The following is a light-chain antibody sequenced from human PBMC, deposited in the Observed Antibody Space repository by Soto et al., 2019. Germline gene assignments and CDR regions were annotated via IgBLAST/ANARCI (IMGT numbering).Light chain of an antibody. Sequence: DDVMTQSPLSLTVTLGQPASISCRSSQSLLYSDGNTYLTWFQQRPGQSPRRLIYKVSNRDSGVPDKFSGSWSGTDFTLKISRVEAEDVGIYYCMQGTYWPTFGQGTKVEIK. CDR2: KVS. CDR3: MQGTYWPT. J-gene: IGKJ1*01. CDR1: QSLLYSDGNTY. V-gene: IGKV2-30*01.